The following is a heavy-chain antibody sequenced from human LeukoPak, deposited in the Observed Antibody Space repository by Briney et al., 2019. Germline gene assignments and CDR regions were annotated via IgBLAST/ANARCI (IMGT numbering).Heavy chain of an antibody. CDR2: FHPEDGET. D-gene: IGHD2-8*01. CDR1: GYTLTELS. J-gene: IGHJ5*02. CDR3: VRFELRCMRS. Sequence: ASVKVSCKVSGYTLTELSMHWVRRAPGKGLEWMGGFHPEDGETIYAQKLQGRVTMTTDTSTSTAYMELRSLRSDDTAVYYCVRFELRCMRSWGQGTLVTVSS. V-gene: IGHV1-24*01.